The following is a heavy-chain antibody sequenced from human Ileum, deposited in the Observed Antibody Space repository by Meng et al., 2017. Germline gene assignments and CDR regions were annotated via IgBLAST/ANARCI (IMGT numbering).Heavy chain of an antibody. CDR3: ARGVFQFNY. J-gene: IGHJ4*02. CDR2: IKSKPYGETT. D-gene: IGHD2-21*01. CDR1: GFTFGDYI. Sequence: GESLKISCTAPGFTFGDYIVSWFRQAPGKGLEWVSFIKSKPYGETTDYAASVKGRFTISRDGSKSIVYLQMNSLKTEDTAVYYCARGVFQFNYWGQGKLVTVSS. V-gene: IGHV3-49*01.